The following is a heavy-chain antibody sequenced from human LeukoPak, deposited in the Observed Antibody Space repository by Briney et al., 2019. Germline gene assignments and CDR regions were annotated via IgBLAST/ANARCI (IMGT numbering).Heavy chain of an antibody. D-gene: IGHD4-23*01. V-gene: IGHV1-69*05. CDR2: IIPIFGTA. J-gene: IGHJ4*02. Sequence: SVNVSCKASGGTFSSYAISWVRQAPGQGLEWMGGIIPIFGTANYAQKFQGRVTITTDESTSTAYMELSSLRSEDTAVYYCARDPVFGGNWGYFDYWGQGTLVTVSS. CDR1: GGTFSSYA. CDR3: ARDPVFGGNWGYFDY.